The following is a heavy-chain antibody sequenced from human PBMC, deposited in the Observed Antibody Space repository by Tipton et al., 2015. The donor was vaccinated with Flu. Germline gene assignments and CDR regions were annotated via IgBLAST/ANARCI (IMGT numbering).Heavy chain of an antibody. CDR1: GGFVSSYF. CDR2: VHYSGRS. J-gene: IGHJ4*02. Sequence: TLSLTCTVSGGFVSSYFWTWIRQAPGKGLEWIGYVHYSGRSNYSPSLKSRVTISLDASKNQFSLQLTSVTAADTAIYYCARAVGYDSSYYFDSWGQGTLFTVSS. V-gene: IGHV4-59*02. D-gene: IGHD6-13*01. CDR3: ARAVGYDSSYYFDS.